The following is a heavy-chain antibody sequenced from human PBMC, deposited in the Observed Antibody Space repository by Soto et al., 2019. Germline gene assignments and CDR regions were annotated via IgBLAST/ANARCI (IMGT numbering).Heavy chain of an antibody. V-gene: IGHV4-31*03. D-gene: IGHD4-17*01. J-gene: IGHJ5*02. Sequence: QVQLQESGPGLVKPSQTLSLTCTVSGGSISSGGYYWSWIRQHPGKGLEWIGYIYYSGSTYYNPSLKSRVTISVDTSKNQFSLKLSSVTAADTAVYYCARVXSDYGDYYWFDPWGQGTLVTVSS. CDR1: GGSISSGGYY. CDR2: IYYSGST. CDR3: ARVXSDYGDYYWFDP.